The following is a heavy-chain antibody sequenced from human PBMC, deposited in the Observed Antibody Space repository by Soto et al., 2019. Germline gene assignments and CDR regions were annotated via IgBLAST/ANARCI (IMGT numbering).Heavy chain of an antibody. D-gene: IGHD6-6*01. CDR3: ARVIAARRRGAFDI. Sequence: SETLSLTCIVSGGSISSYYWTWIRQSPGKGLEWIGYIHHSGTTNYNPALKSRVTISVDASKNQFSLKLRSVTAADTAVYYCARVIAARRRGAFDIWGQGTMVTVSS. V-gene: IGHV4-59*01. CDR1: GGSISSYY. J-gene: IGHJ3*02. CDR2: IHHSGTT.